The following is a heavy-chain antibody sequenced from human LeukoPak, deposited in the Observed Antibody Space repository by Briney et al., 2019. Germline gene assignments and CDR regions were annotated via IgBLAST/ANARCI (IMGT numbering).Heavy chain of an antibody. CDR3: ARDPPMYRCRGDCYSPGDY. J-gene: IGHJ4*02. D-gene: IGHD2-21*02. CDR1: GYTFTGYY. Sequence: GASVKVSCKASGYTFTGYYMHWVRQAPGQGLEWMGGIIPIFGTANYAQKFQGRVTITADKSTSTAYMELSSLRSEDTAVYYCARDPPMYRCRGDCYSPGDYSGQGTQVTVSS. CDR2: IIPIFGTA. V-gene: IGHV1-69*06.